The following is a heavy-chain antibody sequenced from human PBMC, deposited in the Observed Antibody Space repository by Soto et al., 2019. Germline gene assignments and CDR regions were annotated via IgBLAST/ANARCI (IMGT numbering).Heavy chain of an antibody. J-gene: IGHJ3*02. D-gene: IGHD1-1*01. CDR3: ASRTKWNDVRGAFDI. CDR1: GYTFTSYY. Sequence: ASVKVSCKASGYTFTSYYMHWVRQAPGQGLEWMGIINPSGGSTSYAQKFQGRVTMTRDTSTSTVYMELSSLRSEDTAVYYCASRTKWNDVRGAFDIWGQGTMVTVSS. V-gene: IGHV1-46*03. CDR2: INPSGGST.